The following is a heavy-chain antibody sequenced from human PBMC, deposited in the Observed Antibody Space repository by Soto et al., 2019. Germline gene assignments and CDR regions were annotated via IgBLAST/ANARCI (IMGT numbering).Heavy chain of an antibody. Sequence: QVQLVQSGAEVRQPASSVKVSCKTSGGTFSSYAISWVRQAPGQGLEWMGGIVPIVDTSTYAQKFQCRVTITAEESTSTVYMELSSLRSDDTAVYYCVRVVAIPGYPDNWGQGTLVTVSS. CDR3: VRVVAIPGYPDN. V-gene: IGHV1-69*12. D-gene: IGHD5-12*01. J-gene: IGHJ4*02. CDR2: IVPIVDTS. CDR1: GGTFSSYA.